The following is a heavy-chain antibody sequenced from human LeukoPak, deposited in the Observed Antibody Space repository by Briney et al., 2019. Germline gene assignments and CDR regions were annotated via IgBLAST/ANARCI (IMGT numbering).Heavy chain of an antibody. CDR1: GGSISNADYY. CDR2: IFYGERN. CDR3: ARQLPTAAANTRGYFEY. J-gene: IGHJ4*01. D-gene: IGHD2-2*01. Sequence: SETLSLTYSVSGGSISNADYYWGWIRQAPGKGLEWIGSIFYGERNHYNPSLKSRATMSVDTSKNQFSLKLTSVTAADAAMYYCARQLPTAAANTRGYFEYWGQGAVVTVSS. V-gene: IGHV4-39*01.